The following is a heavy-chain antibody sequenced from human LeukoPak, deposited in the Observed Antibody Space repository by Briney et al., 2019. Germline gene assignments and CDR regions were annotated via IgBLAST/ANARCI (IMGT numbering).Heavy chain of an antibody. Sequence: GGSLRLSCAASGLTFSTFGMHWVRQAPGKGLEWVAVMSSDGSTKYYADSVKGRFTISRDNSKNTLYLQMNSLRGEDTAVYYCAKEWARWCFDYWGQGTLVTVSS. CDR2: MSSDGSTK. CDR3: AKEWARWCFDY. J-gene: IGHJ4*02. CDR1: GLTFSTFG. V-gene: IGHV3-30*18. D-gene: IGHD4-23*01.